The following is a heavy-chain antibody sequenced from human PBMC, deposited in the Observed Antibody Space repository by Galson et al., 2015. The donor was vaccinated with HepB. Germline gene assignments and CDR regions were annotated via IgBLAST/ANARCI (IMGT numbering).Heavy chain of an antibody. CDR1: GFTFRSYG. CDR3: ASLYCSGGSCSLDH. CDR2: IWYDGSNK. D-gene: IGHD2-15*01. V-gene: IGHV3-33*01. Sequence: SLRLSCAASGFTFRSYGMHWVRQAPGEGLEWVAIIWYDGSNKYYADSVKGRFTISRDNSKNMLYLQMNSLRAEDTAVYYCASLYCSGGSCSLDHWGQGTLVIVSS. J-gene: IGHJ4*02.